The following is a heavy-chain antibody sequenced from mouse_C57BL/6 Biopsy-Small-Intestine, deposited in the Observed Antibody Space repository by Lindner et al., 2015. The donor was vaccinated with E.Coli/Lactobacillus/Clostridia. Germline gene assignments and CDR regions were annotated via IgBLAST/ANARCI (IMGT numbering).Heavy chain of an antibody. D-gene: IGHD2-1*01. CDR3: AREDYYGNYGFAY. CDR2: IYLNNGGN. Sequence: VQLQESGPELVKPGASVKISCKAPGYSFTGYYMHWVKQSHGNSLEWIGYIYLNNGGNGYNQKFKGKATLTVDKSSSTAYMELRSLTSEDSAVYYCAREDYYGNYGFAYWGQGTLVTVSA. V-gene: IGHV1-34*01. CDR1: GYSFTGYY. J-gene: IGHJ3*01.